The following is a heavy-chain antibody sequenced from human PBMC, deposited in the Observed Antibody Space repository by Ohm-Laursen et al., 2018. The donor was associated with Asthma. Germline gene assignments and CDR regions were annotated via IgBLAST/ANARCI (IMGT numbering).Heavy chain of an antibody. CDR2: ISGVGGST. Sequence: SLRLSCAASGFTFSSYGMHWVRQAPGKGLGWVSSISGVGGSTYYADSVRGRFTISRDISKNTLYLQMNRLRAEDTAVYYCAKDYGDSNWFDPWGQGTLVTVSS. CDR1: GFTFSSYG. V-gene: IGHV3-23*01. CDR3: AKDYGDSNWFDP. D-gene: IGHD4-17*01. J-gene: IGHJ5*02.